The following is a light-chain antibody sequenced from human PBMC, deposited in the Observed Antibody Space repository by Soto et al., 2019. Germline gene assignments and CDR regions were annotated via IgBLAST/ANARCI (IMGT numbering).Light chain of an antibody. CDR3: ATWDDSRNGYV. CDR1: SSNIGSNT. V-gene: IGLV1-44*01. J-gene: IGLJ1*01. CDR2: DND. Sequence: QSVLTQPPSASGTPGQRVTISASGSSSNIGSNTVSWYQQLPGTAPKLLIYDNDERPSGVPARFSGSKSGTSASLAISGLQSEDEGDYYCATWDDSRNGYVFGPGTKLTVL.